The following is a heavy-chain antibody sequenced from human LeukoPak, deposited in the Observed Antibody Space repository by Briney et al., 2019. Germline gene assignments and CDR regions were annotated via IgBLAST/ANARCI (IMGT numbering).Heavy chain of an antibody. CDR2: IYYSGST. CDR1: GGSISSGGYY. Sequence: SQTLSLTCTVSGGSISSGGYYWSWIRQHPGKGLEWIGYIYYSGSTYYNPSLKSRVTISVDTSKNQFSLKLSSVTAADTAVYYCARALAPPNYYDSSGYLVWGQGTLVTVSS. CDR3: ARALAPPNYYDSSGYLV. D-gene: IGHD3-22*01. J-gene: IGHJ4*02. V-gene: IGHV4-31*03.